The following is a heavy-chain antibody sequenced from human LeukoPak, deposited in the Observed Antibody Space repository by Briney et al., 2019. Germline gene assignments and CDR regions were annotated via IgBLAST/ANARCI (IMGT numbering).Heavy chain of an antibody. V-gene: IGHV4-59*01. CDR3: ARVLPDSSGYSPNWFDP. CDR1: GGSISSYY. D-gene: IGHD3-22*01. J-gene: IGHJ5*02. CDR2: IYYSGST. Sequence: PSEALSLTCTVSGGSISSYYWSWIRQPPGKGLEWIGYIYYSGSTNYNPSLKRRVTISVDTSKNQFSLKLSSVTAADTAVYYCARVLPDSSGYSPNWFDPWGQGTLVTVSS.